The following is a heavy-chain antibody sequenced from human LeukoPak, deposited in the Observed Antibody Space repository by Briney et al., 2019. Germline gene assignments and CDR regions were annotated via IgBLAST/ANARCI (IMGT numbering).Heavy chain of an antibody. CDR2: ISGSGGST. Sequence: GGSLRLSCAASGFTFSSYAMSWVRQAPGKGLEWVSAISGSGGSTYYADSVKGRFTISRDNAENSVSLHMNSLRAEDTAVYYCVRDGGVDGYDLLDYWGQGSLVTVSS. CDR3: VRDGGVDGYDLLDY. D-gene: IGHD5-24*01. CDR1: GFTFSSYA. V-gene: IGHV3-23*01. J-gene: IGHJ4*02.